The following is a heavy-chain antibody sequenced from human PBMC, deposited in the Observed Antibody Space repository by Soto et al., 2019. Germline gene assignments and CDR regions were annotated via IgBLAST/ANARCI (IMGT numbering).Heavy chain of an antibody. Sequence: GGSLRLSCAASGFIFSNYAMSWVRQAPGRGLEWVSAVSGSGATTYYPDSVKGRFTISRDNSKNTLYLQMNNLRADDTAVYYCTKGGIPRRYNIPKVDFDYWGQGTLVTVSS. CDR1: GFIFSNYA. J-gene: IGHJ4*02. D-gene: IGHD1-1*01. CDR2: VSGSGATT. CDR3: TKGGIPRRYNIPKVDFDY. V-gene: IGHV3-23*01.